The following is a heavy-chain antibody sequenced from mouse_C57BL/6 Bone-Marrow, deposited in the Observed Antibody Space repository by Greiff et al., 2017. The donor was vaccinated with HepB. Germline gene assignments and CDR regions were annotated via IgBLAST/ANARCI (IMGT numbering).Heavy chain of an antibody. V-gene: IGHV7-3*01. CDR1: GFTFTDYY. J-gene: IGHJ4*01. CDR2: IRNKANGYTT. Sequence: DVHLVESGGGLVQPGGSLSLSCAASGFTFTDYYMSWVRQPPGKALEWMGFIRNKANGYTTEYSASVKGRFTISRDNSKSILYLQMNALRAEDSATYYCARLRGAMDYWGQGTSVTVSS. CDR3: ARLRGAMDY.